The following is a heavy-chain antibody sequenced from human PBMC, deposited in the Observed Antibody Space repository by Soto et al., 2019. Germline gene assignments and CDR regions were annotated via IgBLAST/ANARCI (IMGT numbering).Heavy chain of an antibody. CDR2: ISSRSGTI. J-gene: IGHJ4*02. CDR1: GFTFSDYN. V-gene: IGHV3-11*01. D-gene: IGHD6-19*01. CDR3: ARELIAVAGSYFDY. Sequence: PGGSLRLSCAASGFTFSDYNMRWLRQAPGKGLEWISYISSRSGTIYYADSVKGRFTISRDNAKNSLYLQMNSLRAEDTAVYYCARELIAVAGSYFDYWGQGSLVTVSS.